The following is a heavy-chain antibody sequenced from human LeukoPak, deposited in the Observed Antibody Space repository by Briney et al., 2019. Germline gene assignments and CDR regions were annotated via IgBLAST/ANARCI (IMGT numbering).Heavy chain of an antibody. CDR2: ITNDNYDT. V-gene: IGHV3-23*01. Sequence: EGSLRLSCAASGFTFSSHAMSWVRQAPEKGLEWVSSITNDNYDTFYADSVKGRFTISRDESKNTLYLQMKSLRAEDTAVYYCAREGISRKMDFDYWGQGTLVTVSS. CDR1: GFTFSSHA. J-gene: IGHJ4*02. CDR3: AREGISRKMDFDY. D-gene: IGHD2/OR15-2a*01.